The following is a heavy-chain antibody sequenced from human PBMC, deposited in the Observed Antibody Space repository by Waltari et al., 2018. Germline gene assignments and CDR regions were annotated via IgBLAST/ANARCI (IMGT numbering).Heavy chain of an antibody. CDR2: INGDGGST. CDR1: GFTFGSYW. V-gene: IGHV3-74*01. Sequence: EVQLVESGGGLVQPGGSLRLSCAASGFTFGSYWMHWVRQAPGKGLVWVSRINGDGGSTSYADSVKGRFTISRDNAKNTLYLQMNSLRAEDTALYYCARGPRAYNWFDPWGQGTLVIVSS. J-gene: IGHJ5*02. CDR3: ARGPRAYNWFDP.